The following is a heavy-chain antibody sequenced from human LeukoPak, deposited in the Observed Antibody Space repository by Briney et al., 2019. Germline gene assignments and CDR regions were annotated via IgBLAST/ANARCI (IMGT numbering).Heavy chain of an antibody. CDR3: TRMTTGHDY. Sequence: SETLSLTCAVSGVSFDDYYWSWVRQTPGKGLEWLGEINHSGYTNDSPSLKSRVTLSIDTSRKQFSLNLKSVTVADAGIYYCTRMTTGHDYWGQGTLVTVSS. V-gene: IGHV4-34*01. D-gene: IGHD4-17*01. CDR2: INHSGYT. J-gene: IGHJ4*02. CDR1: GVSFDDYY.